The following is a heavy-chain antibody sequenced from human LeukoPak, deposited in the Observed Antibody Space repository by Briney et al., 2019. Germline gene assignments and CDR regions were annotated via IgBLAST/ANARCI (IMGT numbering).Heavy chain of an antibody. J-gene: IGHJ4*02. Sequence: GEPLKISCKCSGYSFTSYWIGWVRQMPGKGLEWMGIIYPGDSDTRYSPSFQGQVTISADKSISTAYLQWSSLKASDTAMYYCARHHAVAGTGYWGQGTLVTVSS. CDR2: IYPGDSDT. D-gene: IGHD6-19*01. V-gene: IGHV5-51*01. CDR1: GYSFTSYW. CDR3: ARHHAVAGTGY.